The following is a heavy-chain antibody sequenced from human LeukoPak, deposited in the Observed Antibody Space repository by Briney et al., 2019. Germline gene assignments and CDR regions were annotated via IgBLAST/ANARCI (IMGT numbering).Heavy chain of an antibody. D-gene: IGHD1-1*01. CDR3: AKDGNDALDY. V-gene: IGHV3-23*01. CDR2: ISGSGGST. CDR1: GFTFSNAW. Sequence: GGSLRLSCAASGFTFSNAWMSWVRQAPGKGLEWVSAISGSGGSTYYADSVKGRFTISRDNSKNTLYLQMNSLRAEDTAVYYCAKDGNDALDYWGQGTLVTVSS. J-gene: IGHJ4*02.